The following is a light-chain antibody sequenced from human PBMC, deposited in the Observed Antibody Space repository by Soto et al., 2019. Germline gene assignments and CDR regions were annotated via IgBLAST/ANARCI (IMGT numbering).Light chain of an antibody. Sequence: EIGLTQSPGTLSLSPGERATLSCRASQSVSSSYLAWYQQKPGQAPRLLIYGASSRATGIPDRFSGSGSGTDFTLTISRLEPEDFAVYYCQQYVSSLWTFGQGTRWRL. CDR1: QSVSSSY. V-gene: IGKV3-20*01. CDR2: GAS. CDR3: QQYVSSLWT. J-gene: IGKJ1*01.